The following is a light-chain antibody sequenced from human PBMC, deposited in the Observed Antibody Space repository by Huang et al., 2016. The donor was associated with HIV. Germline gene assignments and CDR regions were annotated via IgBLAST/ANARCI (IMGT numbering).Light chain of an antibody. CDR1: QSITSN. Sequence: EVVMTQSPATLAVSPGERATLSCRASQSITSNLAWYQQKPGQAPRLLIYGASTRAPDTPARFIGSGSATECTLTISSLQSEDFAIYYCQQYNSWPPSITFGQGTRLEIK. CDR2: GAS. J-gene: IGKJ5*01. CDR3: QQYNSWPPSIT. V-gene: IGKV3-15*01.